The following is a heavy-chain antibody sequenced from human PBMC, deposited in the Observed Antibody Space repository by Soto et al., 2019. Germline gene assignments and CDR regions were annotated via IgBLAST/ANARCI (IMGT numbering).Heavy chain of an antibody. V-gene: IGHV4-30-2*01. Sequence: PSETLSLTCAVSGGSISSGGYSWSWIRQPPGKGLEWIGYIYHSGSTYYNPSLKSRVTISVDRSKNQFSLKLSSVTAADTAVYYCARGPTFLWGQGTLVTVSS. CDR3: ARGPTFL. CDR1: GGSISSGGYS. CDR2: IYHSGST. J-gene: IGHJ4*02.